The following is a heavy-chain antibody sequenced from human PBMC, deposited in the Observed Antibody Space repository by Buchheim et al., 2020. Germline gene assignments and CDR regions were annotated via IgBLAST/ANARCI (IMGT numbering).Heavy chain of an antibody. CDR2: INGRGDNT. CDR1: GFTFTSYL. J-gene: IGHJ4*02. V-gene: IGHV3-23*01. CDR3: AKVGSSAYFFES. Sequence: EVGLLESGGSLAQPGGSLILSCAASGFTFTSYLMMWVRQGPGKGLECVSTINGRGDNTYYADSVKGRFIISRDTPRNTIYLRMDSLRVEDTAIYYCAKVGSSAYFFESWGRGTL.